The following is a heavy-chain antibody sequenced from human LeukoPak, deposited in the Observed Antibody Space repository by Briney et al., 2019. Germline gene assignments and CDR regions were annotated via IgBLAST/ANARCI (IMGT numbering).Heavy chain of an antibody. V-gene: IGHV4-39*01. D-gene: IGHD6-19*01. CDR3: ARHVRYSNAWPTFDY. CDR2: IYESGST. J-gene: IGHJ4*02. Sequence: SETLSLTCTVSGGSISSSSYYWGWIPQPPGKGLEGSGSIYESGSTYYNPSLKSRVTISVDTSKNQFSLKLSSVTAADTAVYYCARHVRYSNAWPTFDYWGQGTLVTVSS. CDR1: GGSISSSSYY.